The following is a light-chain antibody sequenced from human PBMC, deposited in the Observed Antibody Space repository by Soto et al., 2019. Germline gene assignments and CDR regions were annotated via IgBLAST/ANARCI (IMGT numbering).Light chain of an antibody. CDR1: QSVSSSY. V-gene: IGKV3-20*01. J-gene: IGKJ3*01. CDR3: QQYAISPFT. Sequence: EIVLTQSSGTLSLSPGERATLSCRASQSVSSSYLAWYQQKPGQAPRLLIYGASNRATGIPDRFSGSGSGTDFTLTISRLEPEDFTVYYCQQYAISPFTFGPGTKVDIK. CDR2: GAS.